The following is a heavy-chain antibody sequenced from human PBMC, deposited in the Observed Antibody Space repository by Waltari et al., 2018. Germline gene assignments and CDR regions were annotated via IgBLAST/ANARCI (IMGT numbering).Heavy chain of an antibody. CDR3: ASDPRYCSSTSCPNGY. V-gene: IGHV4-30-2*01. CDR1: GGSISSVGYS. CDR2: IYHSGST. J-gene: IGHJ4*02. D-gene: IGHD2-2*01. Sequence: QLQLQESGSGLVKPSQTLSLTCAVSGGSISSVGYSWRWIRQPPGKGLEWIGYIYHSGSTYYNPSLKSRVTISVDRSKNQFSLKLSSVTAADTAVYYCASDPRYCSSTSCPNGYWGQGTLVTVSS.